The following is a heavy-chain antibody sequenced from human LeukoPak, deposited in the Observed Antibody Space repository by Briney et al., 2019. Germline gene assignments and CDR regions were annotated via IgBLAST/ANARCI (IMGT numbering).Heavy chain of an antibody. D-gene: IGHD2-15*01. Sequence: PGGSLRLSCAASGFTFSSYAMSWVRQAPGKGLEWVSAISGSGGSTYYADSVKGRFTISRDNSKNTLYLQMNSLRAEDTAVYYCAKGPNPYCSGGSCYVDYWGQGTLVTVSS. V-gene: IGHV3-23*01. CDR1: GFTFSSYA. J-gene: IGHJ4*02. CDR3: AKGPNPYCSGGSCYVDY. CDR2: ISGSGGST.